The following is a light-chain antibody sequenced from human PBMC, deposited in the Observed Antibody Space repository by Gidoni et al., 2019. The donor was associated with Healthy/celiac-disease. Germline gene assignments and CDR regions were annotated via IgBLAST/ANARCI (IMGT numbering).Light chain of an antibody. V-gene: IGKV3-11*01. CDR2: DAA. J-gene: IGKJ1*01. CDR3: QQRSNWAWT. CDR1: QSVSRY. Sequence: DIVLTPSPATLSFSPGERATLSCRASQSVSRYLAWYQQKPGQAPRLLIYDAANRATGIPARFSGSGSGTDFTLTISSLEPEDFAVYYCQQRSNWAWTFGQGTKVEIK.